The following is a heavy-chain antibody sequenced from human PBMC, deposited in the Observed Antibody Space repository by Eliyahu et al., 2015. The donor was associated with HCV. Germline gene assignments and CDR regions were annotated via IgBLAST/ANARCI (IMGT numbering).Heavy chain of an antibody. D-gene: IGHD5-12*01. Sequence: QVQLVQSGAEVKKPGASVKVSCKASGYTFTGYYMHWVRQAPGQGLEWMGWXNPXXGGTNYAQKFQGRVTMTRDTSISTAYMELSRLRSDDTAVYYCARDGATHSYYYYGMDVWGQGTTVTVSS. J-gene: IGHJ6*02. CDR2: XNPXXGGT. CDR3: ARDGATHSYYYYGMDV. CDR1: GYTFTGYY. V-gene: IGHV1-2*02.